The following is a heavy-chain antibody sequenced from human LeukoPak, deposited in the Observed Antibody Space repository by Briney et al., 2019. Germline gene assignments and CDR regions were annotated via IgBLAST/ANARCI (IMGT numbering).Heavy chain of an antibody. CDR2: INRDGSNT. J-gene: IGHJ4*02. D-gene: IGHD4-23*01. Sequence: PGGSLRLSCAASGFTFSSYWMNWVRQAPGKGLGWVSRINRDGSNTKYADSVKGRFTISRDNAKNTLYLQMNSLRGEDTAVYYCAREGIALVNFDYWGQGPLATVSS. CDR1: GFTFSSYW. V-gene: IGHV3-74*01. CDR3: AREGIALVNFDY.